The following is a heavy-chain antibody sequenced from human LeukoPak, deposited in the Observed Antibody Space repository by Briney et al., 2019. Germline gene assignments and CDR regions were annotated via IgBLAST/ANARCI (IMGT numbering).Heavy chain of an antibody. D-gene: IGHD3-10*01. J-gene: IGHJ5*02. CDR3: ARGAGVLQP. CDR1: GGSISSHY. V-gene: IGHV4-59*11. Sequence: SETLSLTCTVSGGSISSHYWSWIRQPPGKGLEWIGYIYYSGSTNYNPSLKSRVTISVDTSKNQFSLKLSSVTAADTAVYYCARGAGVLQPWGQGTLVTVSS. CDR2: IYYSGST.